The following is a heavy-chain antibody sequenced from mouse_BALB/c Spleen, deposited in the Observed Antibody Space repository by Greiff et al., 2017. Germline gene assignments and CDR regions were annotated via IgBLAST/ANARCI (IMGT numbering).Heavy chain of an antibody. D-gene: IGHD1-1*01. V-gene: IGHV2-6-4*01. CDR1: GFSLSRYS. J-gene: IGHJ3*01. Sequence: VQVVESGPGLVAPSQSLSITCTVSGFSLSRYSVHWVRQPPGKGLEWLGMIWGGGSTDYNSALKSRLSISKDNSKSQVFLKMNSLQTDDTAMYYCARKGYYGSSYEFAYWGQGTLVTVSA. CDR3: ARKGYYGSSYEFAY. CDR2: IWGGGST.